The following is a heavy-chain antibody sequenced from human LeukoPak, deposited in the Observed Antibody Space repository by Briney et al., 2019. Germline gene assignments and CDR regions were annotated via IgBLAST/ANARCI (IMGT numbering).Heavy chain of an antibody. J-gene: IGHJ4*02. CDR2: IFPSDSDT. CDR1: GYSFTSYW. D-gene: IGHD3-3*01. V-gene: IGHV5-51*01. Sequence: GESLQIYCQGSGYSFTSYWIGWVRQMPGKGLEWMGIIFPSDSDTRYSPSFQGQVTISADKSISTAYLQWSSLKASDTAMYFCARGLRPMRYFEYWGQGTLVTVSS. CDR3: ARGLRPMRYFEY.